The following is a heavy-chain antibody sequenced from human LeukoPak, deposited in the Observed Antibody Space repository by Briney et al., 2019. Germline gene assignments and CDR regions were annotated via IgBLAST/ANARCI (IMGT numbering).Heavy chain of an antibody. CDR2: IYHSGIT. CDR1: GDSIRSSTYY. V-gene: IGHV4-39*07. D-gene: IGHD6-19*01. J-gene: IGHJ4*02. CDR3: ARDISSGWFISIDS. Sequence: SETLSLTCTVSGDSIRSSTYYWGWIRQPPGKGLEWIGSIYHSGITYYNPSLMSRVSISVDTSKKQFSLKVSSVTAADTAVYYCARDISSGWFISIDSWGQGTLVTVSS.